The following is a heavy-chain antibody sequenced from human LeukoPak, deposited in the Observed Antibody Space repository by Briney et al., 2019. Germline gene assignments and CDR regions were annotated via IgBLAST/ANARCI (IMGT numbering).Heavy chain of an antibody. CDR3: ARQIWVSEEFTDYYYMDV. Sequence: SETLSLTCTVSGGSISSSSYYWGWIRQPPGKGLEWIGSIYYSGSTYYNPSLKSRVTISVDTSKNQCSLKLSSVTAADTAVYYCARQIWVSEEFTDYYYMDVWGKGTTVTVSS. J-gene: IGHJ6*03. CDR1: GGSISSSSYY. V-gene: IGHV4-39*01. D-gene: IGHD3-16*01. CDR2: IYYSGST.